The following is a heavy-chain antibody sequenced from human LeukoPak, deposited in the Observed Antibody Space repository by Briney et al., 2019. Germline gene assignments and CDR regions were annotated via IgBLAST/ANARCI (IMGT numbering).Heavy chain of an antibody. CDR2: IYYSGST. CDR1: GGSISSSSYY. J-gene: IGHJ4*02. D-gene: IGHD3-10*01. CDR3: ARVSMVRGVITFDY. V-gene: IGHV4-39*07. Sequence: SETLSLTCTVSGGSISSSSYYWGWIRQPPGKGLEWIGSIYYSGSTYYNPSLKSRLTISVDTSKNQFSLKLSSVTAADTAVYYCARVSMVRGVITFDYWGQGTLVTVSS.